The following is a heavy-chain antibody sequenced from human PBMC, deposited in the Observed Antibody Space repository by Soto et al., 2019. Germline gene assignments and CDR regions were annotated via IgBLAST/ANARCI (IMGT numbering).Heavy chain of an antibody. J-gene: IGHJ3*02. CDR3: ARDDGLSSTNVTAFDI. CDR1: GFTFSRYY. V-gene: IGHV3-21*01. CDR2: ISPTITYT. Sequence: ELQLVESGGGLVEPGESLRLSCAASGFTFSRYYMNWVRQAPGKGLEWVSSISPTITYTNYADSLKGRFTISRDNAKKLLYLQMGSRRAEDPAVCYCARDDGLSSTNVTAFDIWGQGTKVTVSS. D-gene: IGHD2-2*01.